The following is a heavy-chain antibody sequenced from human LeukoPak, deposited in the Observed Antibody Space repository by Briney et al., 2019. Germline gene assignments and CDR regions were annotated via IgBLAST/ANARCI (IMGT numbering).Heavy chain of an antibody. Sequence: SETLSLTCAVYGGSFSGDYWSWIRQPPGKGLEWIGEINHSGSTNYNPSLKSRVTISVDTSKNQFSLKLSSVAAADTAVYYCARRCIAFDYWGQGTLVTVSS. CDR1: GGSFSGDY. CDR2: INHSGST. D-gene: IGHD2-8*01. V-gene: IGHV4-34*01. CDR3: ARRCIAFDY. J-gene: IGHJ4*02.